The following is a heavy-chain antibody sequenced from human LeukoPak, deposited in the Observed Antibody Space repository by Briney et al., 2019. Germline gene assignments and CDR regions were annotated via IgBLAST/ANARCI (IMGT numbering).Heavy chain of an antibody. J-gene: IGHJ4*01. Sequence: GESLKISCEGSGYSFSSYWIGWVRQMPGKGLEWMAIIYPGDSDRRYSPSFQGQVTISADRSIRTAYLRWSSLKASDTAIYYCARLTWGQYFFDFWGQGTQVTVSS. CDR3: ARLTWGQYFFDF. CDR1: GYSFSSYW. CDR2: IYPGDSDR. V-gene: IGHV5-51*01. D-gene: IGHD3-16*01.